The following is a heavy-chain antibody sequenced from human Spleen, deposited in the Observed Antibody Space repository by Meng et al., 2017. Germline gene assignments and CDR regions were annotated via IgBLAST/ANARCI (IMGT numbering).Heavy chain of an antibody. V-gene: IGHV4-34*01. J-gene: IGHJ4*02. CDR1: GGSFRGYY. CDR3: ASGRGYGYGYDPYYFDS. CDR2: SNQSGTT. Sequence: SETLSLTCAVYGGSFRGYYWTWLRQFPGKGLEWIGESNQSGTTKYNPSLKSRVSISVDTSKNQFSLKLSSVSAADTAVYYCASGRGYGYGYDPYYFDSWGQGTLVTVSS. D-gene: IGHD5-18*01.